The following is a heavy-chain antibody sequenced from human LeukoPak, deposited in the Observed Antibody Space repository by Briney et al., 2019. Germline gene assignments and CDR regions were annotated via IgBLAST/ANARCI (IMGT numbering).Heavy chain of an antibody. CDR1: GFSFSNYW. V-gene: IGHV3-7*01. J-gene: IGHJ4*02. CDR2: IKADGSEE. Sequence: GGSLGLSCVTSGFSFSNYWMNWVHLAPGKGLEWVAIIKADGSEEHYVDSVRGRFTVSRDNAKNSLYLQMSSLRVEDTAVYYCARSNYGPENWGQGTLVTVSS. D-gene: IGHD1-7*01. CDR3: ARSNYGPEN.